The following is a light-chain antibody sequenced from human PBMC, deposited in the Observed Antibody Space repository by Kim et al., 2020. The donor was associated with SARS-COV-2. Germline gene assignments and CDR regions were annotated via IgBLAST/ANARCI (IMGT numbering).Light chain of an antibody. CDR2: VNSDGSH. J-gene: IGLJ2*01. Sequence: QPVLTQSPSASASLGASVKLTCTLSSGHSSYGIAWHQQQPEKGPRYLMKVNSDGSHSKGDGIPDRFSGSSSGADRYLTISSLQSEDEADYYCQTWGTGMGVFGGGTKLTVL. V-gene: IGLV4-69*01. CDR1: SGHSSYG. CDR3: QTWGTGMGV.